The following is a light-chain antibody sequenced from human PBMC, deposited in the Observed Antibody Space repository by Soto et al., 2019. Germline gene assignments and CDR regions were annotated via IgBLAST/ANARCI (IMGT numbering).Light chain of an antibody. CDR3: QKYNSAPRT. CDR1: PGISNY. CDR2: AAS. J-gene: IGKJ1*01. V-gene: IGKV1-27*01. Sequence: DIQMTQSPSSLSASVGDRVTITCRASPGISNYLAWYQQKPGKVPKLLIYAASTLQSGVTSRFSGSGSGTDFTLTISSLQPEDGATDYYQKYNSAPRTFGQGTKVDIK.